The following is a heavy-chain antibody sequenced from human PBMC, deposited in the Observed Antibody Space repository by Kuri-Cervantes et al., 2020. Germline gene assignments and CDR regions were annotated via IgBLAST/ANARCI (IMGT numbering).Heavy chain of an antibody. CDR1: GYTFTSYD. CDR2: MNPNSGNT. J-gene: IGHJ4*02. CDR3: AKVSSGYWLFDY. V-gene: IGHV1-8*01. Sequence: ASVKVSCKASGYTFTSYDINWVRQATGQGLEWMGWMNPNSGNTGYAQKFQGRVTMTRNTSISTAYMELSSLRSEDTAVYYCAKVSSGYWLFDYWGQGTLVTVSS. D-gene: IGHD3-22*01.